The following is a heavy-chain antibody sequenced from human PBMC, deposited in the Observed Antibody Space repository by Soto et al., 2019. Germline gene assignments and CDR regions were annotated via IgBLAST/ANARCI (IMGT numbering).Heavy chain of an antibody. J-gene: IGHJ4*02. V-gene: IGHV4-31*03. D-gene: IGHD6-13*01. CDR3: ASSIRAAASFDY. Sequence: SETLSLTCTVSGGSISSGGYYWSWIRQHPGKGLEWIGYIYYSGSTYYNPSLKSRVTISVDTSKNQFSLKLSSVAAADTAVYYCASSIRAAASFDYWGQGTLVTVSS. CDR2: IYYSGST. CDR1: GGSISSGGYY.